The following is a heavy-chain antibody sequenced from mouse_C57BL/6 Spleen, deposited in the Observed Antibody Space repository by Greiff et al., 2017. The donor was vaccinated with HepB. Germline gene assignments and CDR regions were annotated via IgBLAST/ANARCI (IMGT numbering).Heavy chain of an antibody. CDR1: GYTFTDYE. J-gene: IGHJ3*01. CDR3: TRSYYGNLFAY. Sequence: VKLVESGAELVRPGASVTLSCKASGYTFTDYEMHWVKQTPVHGLEWIGAIDPETGGTAYNQKFKGKAILTADKSSSTAYMELRSLTSEDSAVYYCTRSYYGNLFAYWGQGTLVTVSA. D-gene: IGHD2-10*01. CDR2: IDPETGGT. V-gene: IGHV1-15*01.